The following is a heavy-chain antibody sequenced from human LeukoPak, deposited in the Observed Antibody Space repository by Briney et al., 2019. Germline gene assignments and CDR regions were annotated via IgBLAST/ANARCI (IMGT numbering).Heavy chain of an antibody. CDR1: GFTFSSYS. Sequence: GGSLRLSCAASGFTFSSYSMNWVRQAPGKGLEWVSSISSSSSYIYYADSVKGRFTISRDNAKNSLYLQMNSLRAEDTAVYYCAREIAAAGIYYYYYMDVWGKGTTVTVSS. CDR3: AREIAAAGIYYYYYMDV. CDR2: ISSSSSYI. V-gene: IGHV3-21*01. D-gene: IGHD6-13*01. J-gene: IGHJ6*03.